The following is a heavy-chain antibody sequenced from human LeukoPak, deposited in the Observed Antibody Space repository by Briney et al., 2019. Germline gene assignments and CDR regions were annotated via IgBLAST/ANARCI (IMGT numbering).Heavy chain of an antibody. CDR2: IYSGGST. J-gene: IGHJ4*02. CDR1: GFTVSSNY. D-gene: IGHD3-22*01. CDR3: ARAGYDSRDY. V-gene: IGHV3-53*01. Sequence: GGSLRLSCAASGFTVSSNYMSWVHQAPGKGLEWVSVIYSGGSTYYADSVKGRFTISRDNSKNTPYLQMNSLRAEDTAVYYCARAGYDSRDYWGQGTLVTVSS.